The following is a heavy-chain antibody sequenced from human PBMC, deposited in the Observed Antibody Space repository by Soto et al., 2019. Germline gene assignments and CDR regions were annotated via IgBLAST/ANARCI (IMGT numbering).Heavy chain of an antibody. CDR3: ARTAAAGKYYYGMDV. V-gene: IGHV5-51*01. CDR2: IYPGVSDT. Sequence: GESLKICCKGSCYSFTSYWIGWGRQMPGKGLESMGIIYPGVSDTRYSPSFQGQVTISADKSISTAYLQWSSLKASDTAMYYCARTAAAGKYYYGMDVWGQGTTVTVS. J-gene: IGHJ6*02. D-gene: IGHD6-13*01. CDR1: CYSFTSYW.